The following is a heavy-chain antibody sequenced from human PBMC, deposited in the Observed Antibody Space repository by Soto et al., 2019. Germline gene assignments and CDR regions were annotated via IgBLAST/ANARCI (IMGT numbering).Heavy chain of an antibody. D-gene: IGHD6-19*01. CDR3: ARHDSSGWYYFDY. CDR2: IYYSGST. V-gene: IGHV4-39*01. CDR1: GGSISSSSYY. J-gene: IGHJ4*02. Sequence: SETLSLTCTVSGGSISSSSYYWGWIRQPPGKGLEWIGSIYYSGSTYYNPSLKSRVTIPVDTSKNQFSLKLSSVTAADTAVYYCARHDSSGWYYFDYWGQGTLVTVSS.